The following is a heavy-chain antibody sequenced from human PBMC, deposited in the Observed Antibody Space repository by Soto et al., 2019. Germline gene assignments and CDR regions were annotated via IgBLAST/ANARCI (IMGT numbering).Heavy chain of an antibody. V-gene: IGHV1-69*14. CDR1: GGSFRSYA. Sequence: QVQLVQSGAEVKKPGSSVKVSCKASGGSFRSYAISWVRQAPGQGLEWMGGIIPIFDTADYAQKFQGRVTITADKSTSTAYMELSSLISEDTAVYYCASHCMTGTWVYYYGLDVWGQGTTVIVSS. J-gene: IGHJ6*02. D-gene: IGHD1-7*01. CDR2: IIPIFDTA. CDR3: ASHCMTGTWVYYYGLDV.